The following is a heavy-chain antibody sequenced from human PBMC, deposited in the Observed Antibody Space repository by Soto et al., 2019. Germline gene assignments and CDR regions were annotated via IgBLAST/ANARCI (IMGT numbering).Heavy chain of an antibody. CDR3: AKVKWPYFEL. CDR2: VSGSGDST. D-gene: IGHD5-12*01. Sequence: EVQVLESGGGLVQPGGSLRLSCAASGFTFRNYVMSWVRQAPGKGLEWVSGVSGSGDSTYYAESVKGRLTISRDNSKNTLNLQMNSLRAEDTAVYYCAKVKWPYFELWGRGTLVTVSS. CDR1: GFTFRNYV. V-gene: IGHV3-23*01. J-gene: IGHJ2*01.